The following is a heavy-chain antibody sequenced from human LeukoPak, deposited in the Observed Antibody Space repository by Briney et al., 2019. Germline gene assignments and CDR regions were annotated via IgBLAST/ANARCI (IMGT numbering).Heavy chain of an antibody. D-gene: IGHD4-17*01. Sequence: GGSLRLSCAGSGFTFSGYSLNWVRQAPGKGLEWVSSITSSGSSMYYADSVKGRFTISRDNSKNTLYLQMNSLRAEDTAVYYCARGTVTTQRDAFDIWGQGTMVTVSS. V-gene: IGHV3-21*04. J-gene: IGHJ3*02. CDR2: ITSSGSSM. CDR3: ARGTVTTQRDAFDI. CDR1: GFTFSGYS.